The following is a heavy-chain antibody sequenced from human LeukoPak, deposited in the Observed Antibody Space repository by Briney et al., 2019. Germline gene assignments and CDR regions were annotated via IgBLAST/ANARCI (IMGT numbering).Heavy chain of an antibody. V-gene: IGHV3-30*18. CDR1: GFILSSYG. CDR3: AKDQGGSWTFDI. CDR2: ISYDGSNK. Sequence: GGSLRLSCAASGFILSSYGMHWVRQAPGRVLEWVAVISYDGSNKYYADSVKGRFTISRDNSKNTLYLQMNSLRAEDTAVYYCAKDQGGSWTFDIWGQGTMVTVSS. J-gene: IGHJ3*02. D-gene: IGHD1-26*01.